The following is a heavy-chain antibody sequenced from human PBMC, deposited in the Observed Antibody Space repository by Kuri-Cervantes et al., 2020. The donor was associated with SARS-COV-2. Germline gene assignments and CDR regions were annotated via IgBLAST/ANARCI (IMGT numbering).Heavy chain of an antibody. D-gene: IGHD3-22*01. J-gene: IGHJ4*02. CDR3: AKEGTILPSMIVVAPSPDY. Sequence: GESLKISCTASGFTFGDYAMSWVRQAPGKGLEWVGFIRSKAYGGTTEYAASVKGRFTISRDDSKSIAYLQMNSLRAEDTAVYYCAKEGTILPSMIVVAPSPDYWGQGTLVTVSS. CDR2: IRSKAYGGTT. V-gene: IGHV3-49*04. CDR1: GFTFGDYA.